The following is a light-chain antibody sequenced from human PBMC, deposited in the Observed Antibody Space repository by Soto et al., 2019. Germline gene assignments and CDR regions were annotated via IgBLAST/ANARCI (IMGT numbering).Light chain of an antibody. CDR1: NIGSKS. CDR2: HDS. V-gene: IGLV3-21*02. CDR3: QVWDDSLSGPGWV. J-gene: IGLJ3*02. Sequence: SYELTQPPSVSVAPGQTARITCGGNNIGSKSVHWYQQRPGQAPVLVVYHDSDRPSGIPERFSGSNSGNTATLTISRVEAGDEADYYCQVWDDSLSGPGWVFGGGTKLTVL.